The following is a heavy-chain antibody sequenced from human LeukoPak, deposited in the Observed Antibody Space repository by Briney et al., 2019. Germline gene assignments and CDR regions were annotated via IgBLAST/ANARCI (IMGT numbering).Heavy chain of an antibody. CDR3: VKDRTINGRSSPFDS. J-gene: IGHJ4*02. D-gene: IGHD1-26*01. V-gene: IGHV3-30*18. CDR2: ISYDGRNQ. CDR1: GFSFTTYG. Sequence: QTGGSLRLSCAASGFSFTTYGMHWFRQAPLKGLEWLAAISYDGRNQNYADSVKGRFTIFRDNSQNTLYLQMNSLRAEDTALYYCVKDRTINGRSSPFDSWGQGTLVTVSS.